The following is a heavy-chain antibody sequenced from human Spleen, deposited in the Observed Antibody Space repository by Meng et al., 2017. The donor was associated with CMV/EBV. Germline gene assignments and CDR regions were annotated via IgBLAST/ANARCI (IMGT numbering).Heavy chain of an antibody. Sequence: QIPLVQCGASDREPGSSVKASCKASGYTFPSYGISWVRRAPGQGLEWMGWISAYKGNTNYAQKLQGRVTMTTDTSTSTAYMELRSLRSDDTAVYYCARDRDFWSGYYSFGYWGQGTLVTVSS. CDR1: GYTFPSYG. CDR2: ISAYKGNT. D-gene: IGHD3-3*01. V-gene: IGHV1-18*01. J-gene: IGHJ4*02. CDR3: ARDRDFWSGYYSFGY.